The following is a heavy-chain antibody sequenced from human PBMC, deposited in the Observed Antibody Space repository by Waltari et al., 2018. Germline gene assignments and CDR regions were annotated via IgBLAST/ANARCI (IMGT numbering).Heavy chain of an antibody. CDR2: IFNGGAT. J-gene: IGHJ4*02. D-gene: IGHD1-26*01. CDR3: TRSRSSGEQIHFDY. V-gene: IGHV4-59*01. Sequence: QVQLQESGPGLVKPSETLSLTCTVSGGSIERDYWTWVRQTPGKGLEWIGYIFNGGATNYDPSLMRRVSISLDMANRQFSLNLMSVTAADTAVYFCTRSRSSGEQIHFDYWGRGILVTVSS. CDR1: GGSIERDY.